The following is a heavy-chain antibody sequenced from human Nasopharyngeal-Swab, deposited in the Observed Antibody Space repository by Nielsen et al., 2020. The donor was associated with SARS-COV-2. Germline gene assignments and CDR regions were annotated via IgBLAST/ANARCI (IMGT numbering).Heavy chain of an antibody. CDR1: GFTFDDYA. CDR2: ISGDGGST. Sequence: GGSLRLSCAASGFTFDDYAMHWVRQAPGKGLEWVSLISGDGGSTYYADSVKGRFTISRDNSKNSLYLRMNSLRTEDTALYYCAKDIFRATNSRAPVTTIAYYMDVWGKGTTVTVSS. J-gene: IGHJ6*03. D-gene: IGHD1-26*01. CDR3: AKDIFRATNSRAPVTTIAYYMDV. V-gene: IGHV3-43*02.